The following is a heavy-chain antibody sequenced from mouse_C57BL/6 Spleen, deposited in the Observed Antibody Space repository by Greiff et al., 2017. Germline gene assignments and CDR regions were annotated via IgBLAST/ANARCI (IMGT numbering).Heavy chain of an antibody. D-gene: IGHD2-10*01. V-gene: IGHV5-9-1*02. J-gene: IGHJ4*01. CDR3: TRGLPYAMDY. CDR2: ISSGGDYI. CDR1: GFTFRSYA. Sequence: EVQGVESGEGLVKPGGSLKLSCAASGFTFRSYAMSWVRQTPEKRLEWVAYISSGGDYIYYADTVKGRFTIARDNARNTLYLQMSSLKSEDTAMYYCTRGLPYAMDYWGQGTSVTVSS.